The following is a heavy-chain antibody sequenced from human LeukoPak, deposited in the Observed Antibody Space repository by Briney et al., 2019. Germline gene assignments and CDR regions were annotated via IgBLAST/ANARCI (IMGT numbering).Heavy chain of an antibody. CDR1: GGSISSGGYY. J-gene: IGHJ2*01. D-gene: IGHD3-3*01. Sequence: SQTLSLTCTVSGGSISSGGYYWSWIRQPPGKGLEWIGYIYHSGSTYYNPSLKSRVTISVDRSKNQFSLKLSSVTAADTAVYYCASPITIHDPWYFDLWGRGTLVTVSS. CDR2: IYHSGST. CDR3: ASPITIHDPWYFDL. V-gene: IGHV4-30-2*01.